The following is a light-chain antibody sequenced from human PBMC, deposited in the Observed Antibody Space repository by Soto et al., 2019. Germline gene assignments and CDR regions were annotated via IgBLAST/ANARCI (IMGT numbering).Light chain of an antibody. V-gene: IGKV3-11*01. J-gene: IGKJ3*01. CDR1: QSVNTS. Sequence: EVVLTQSPSTLSLSPGDRATLSCRASQSVNTSLAWYQQKPVQAPMLLVYDSSNRAPVIPVRFSGGGSGSGFTLTISSLEPEDFAIYYCQQRDSWAPLFIFGPGTKVDF. CDR3: QQRDSWAPLFI. CDR2: DSS.